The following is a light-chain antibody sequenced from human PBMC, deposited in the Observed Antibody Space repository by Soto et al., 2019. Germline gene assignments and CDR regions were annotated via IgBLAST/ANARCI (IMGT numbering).Light chain of an antibody. CDR1: KIGSKN. CDR3: QVWDSSAV. CDR2: RDF. V-gene: IGLV3-9*01. J-gene: IGLJ1*01. Sequence: SYVLTHPFSVSLALGHTSRITFGGNKIGSKNVQWYKQKPGQAPVLVIYRDFNRPSGIPERFSGSNSGNTATLTISRAQVGDEADYYSQVWDSSAVFGTGTKVPVL.